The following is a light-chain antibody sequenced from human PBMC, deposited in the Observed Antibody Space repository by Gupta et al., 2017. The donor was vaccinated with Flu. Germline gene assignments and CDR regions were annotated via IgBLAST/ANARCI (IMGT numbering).Light chain of an antibody. Sequence: IAISCTGTSSDVGSDKYVFWYQRHPAKVPKLIIYEVSGRPAGIADRFSGSKSGNTASLTISGLQAEEEADYFCSSYTRSNTLLFGGGTKVTVL. CDR1: SSDVGSDKY. V-gene: IGLV2-14*01. J-gene: IGLJ3*02. CDR2: EVS. CDR3: SSYTRSNTLL.